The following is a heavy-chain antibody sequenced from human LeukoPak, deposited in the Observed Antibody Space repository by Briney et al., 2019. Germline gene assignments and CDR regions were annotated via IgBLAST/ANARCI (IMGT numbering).Heavy chain of an antibody. Sequence: SEALSLTCTVSLDSTTSNFWSWVRQPPGKGLEWIGEIHRSGSPNYNPSLQSRVTISIDRSRNQIALKLSSVTAADTAVYYCAREILGGFNPGAYWGQGTLVTVSS. D-gene: IGHD1-14*01. V-gene: IGHV4-4*02. CDR2: IHRSGSP. CDR3: AREILGGFNPGAY. J-gene: IGHJ4*02. CDR1: LDSTTSNF.